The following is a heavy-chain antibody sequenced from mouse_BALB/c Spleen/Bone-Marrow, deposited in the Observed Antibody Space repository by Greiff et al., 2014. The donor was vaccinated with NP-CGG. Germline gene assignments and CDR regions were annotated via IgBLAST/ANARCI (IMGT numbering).Heavy chain of an antibody. D-gene: IGHD1-1*01. CDR3: ARRRYYYGAMDY. Sequence: EVQLQQSGPGLVKPSQSLPLTCTVTGYSITSDYAWNWIRQFPGNKLEWMGYISYSGSTSYNPSLKSRISITRDTSKNQFFLQLNSVTTEDTATYYCARRRYYYGAMDYWGQGTSVTVSS. J-gene: IGHJ4*01. V-gene: IGHV3-2*02. CDR1: GYSITSDYA. CDR2: ISYSGST.